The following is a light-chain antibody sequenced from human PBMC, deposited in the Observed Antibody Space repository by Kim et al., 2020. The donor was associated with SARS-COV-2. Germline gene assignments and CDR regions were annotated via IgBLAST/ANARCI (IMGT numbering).Light chain of an antibody. J-gene: IGLJ3*02. CDR1: SWNSNYC. CDR2: VEGGGSY. CDR3: ENWGSNIQV. V-gene: IGLV4-60*03. Sequence: SAVNLACTQSSWNSNYCMAWHQQQPGKAPRFLMKVEGGGSYNKGGGVPDRFSGSRSGADRYLIISNLHSEDEADYYCENWGSNIQVFGGGTQLTVL.